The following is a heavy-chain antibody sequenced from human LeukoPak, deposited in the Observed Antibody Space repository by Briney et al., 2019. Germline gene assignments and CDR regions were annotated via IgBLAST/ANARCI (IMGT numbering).Heavy chain of an antibody. D-gene: IGHD3-10*01. V-gene: IGHV3-53*01. CDR1: GFTFSSYS. CDR3: AKGKFGDPLNY. Sequence: GGSLRLSCAASGFTFSSYSMNWVRQAPGKGLEWVSVVYTDGNIYYADSVKGRFTISKDNSKNTVDLLMNNVRPEDTALYYCAKGKFGDPLNYWGQGTLVTVSS. J-gene: IGHJ4*02. CDR2: VYTDGNI.